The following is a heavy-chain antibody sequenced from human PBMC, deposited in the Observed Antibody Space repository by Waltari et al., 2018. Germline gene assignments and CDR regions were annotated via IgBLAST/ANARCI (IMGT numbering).Heavy chain of an antibody. CDR1: GFSFRHYW. CDR2: IDMDGTPK. CDR3: ARDNRGSIDY. V-gene: IGHV3-74*01. J-gene: IGHJ4*02. D-gene: IGHD3-10*01. Sequence: EVQLVESGGGLVEPGGSLRLSCTACGFSFRHYWMHWVRQAPGRGRESVSLIDMDGTPKFYADSVKGRFTISRDNPRDTLYLQMNSLRPEDTAVYYCARDNRGSIDYWGQGALVTVSS.